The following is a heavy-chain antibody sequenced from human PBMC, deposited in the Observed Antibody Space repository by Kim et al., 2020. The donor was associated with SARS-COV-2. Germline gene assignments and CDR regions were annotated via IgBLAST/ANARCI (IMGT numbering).Heavy chain of an antibody. V-gene: IGHV3-7*01. D-gene: IGHD6-19*01. CDR2: K. CDR3: AGAGVDTSGWNY. Sequence: KYYVDSVRGRFTIYRDNTMMSLYLQMNSLRPEDRARYYCAGAGVDTSGWNYWGQGTLVTVSS. J-gene: IGHJ4*02.